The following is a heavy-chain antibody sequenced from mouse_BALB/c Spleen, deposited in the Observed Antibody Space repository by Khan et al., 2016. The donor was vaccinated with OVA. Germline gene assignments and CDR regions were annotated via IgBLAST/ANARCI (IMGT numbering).Heavy chain of an antibody. V-gene: IGHV1S137*01. CDR3: TRPAYDAYYDY. Sequence: QVQLKQSGPELVRPGVSVKISCKGSGYTFTDYAMYWVKQSHVKSLEWIGLISTYSGNTNYNQKFKGKATMTVDKSSSTASMALARLTSDDSAIYYCTRPAYDAYYDYGGQGPTLTVS. CDR2: ISTYSGNT. CDR1: GYTFTDYA. J-gene: IGHJ2*01. D-gene: IGHD2-3*01.